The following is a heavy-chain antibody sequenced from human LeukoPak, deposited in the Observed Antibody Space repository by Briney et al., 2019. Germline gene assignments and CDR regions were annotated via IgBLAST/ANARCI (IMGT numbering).Heavy chain of an antibody. Sequence: GGSLRLSCAASGFTFSSYAMHWVRQAPGKGLEYVSAMSSNGGTTDYANSVKGRFTISRGNSKNTLYLQMGSLRAEDMAVYYCARVGDVGPFDYWGQGTLVTVSS. J-gene: IGHJ4*02. V-gene: IGHV3-64*01. CDR1: GFTFSSYA. CDR2: MSSNGGTT. CDR3: ARVGDVGPFDY. D-gene: IGHD1-26*01.